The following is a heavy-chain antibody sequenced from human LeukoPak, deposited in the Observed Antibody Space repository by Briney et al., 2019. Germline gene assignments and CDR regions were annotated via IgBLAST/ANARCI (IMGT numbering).Heavy chain of an antibody. Sequence: ASVKVSCKASGYTFTNFGISWVRQAPGQGLEWMGWISAYNGNTNYAQKLQGRVTMTTDTSTSTAYMELRSLRSDDTAVYYCARDPWYSSSWSYGDWFDPWGQGTLVTVSS. CDR3: ARDPWYSSSWSYGDWFDP. J-gene: IGHJ5*02. CDR1: GYTFTNFG. D-gene: IGHD6-13*01. CDR2: ISAYNGNT. V-gene: IGHV1-18*01.